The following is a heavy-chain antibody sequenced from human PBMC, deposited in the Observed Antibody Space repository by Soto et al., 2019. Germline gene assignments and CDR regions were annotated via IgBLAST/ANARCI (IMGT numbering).Heavy chain of an antibody. CDR3: ATNRGRVTTSCPFHY. V-gene: IGHV3-23*01. CDR2: IHGGGNSA. J-gene: IGHJ4*02. CDR1: GFTFSGYA. Sequence: EVQLLESGGDLVQPGRSLRLSCAASGFTFSGYAMSWVRQAPGKGLEWVSVIHGGGNSAYYADSVKGRFTTSRDNPKNTLYLPMSSLTCEYTAVYYCATNRGRVTTSCPFHYWAQGTLVTVSS. D-gene: IGHD4-17*01.